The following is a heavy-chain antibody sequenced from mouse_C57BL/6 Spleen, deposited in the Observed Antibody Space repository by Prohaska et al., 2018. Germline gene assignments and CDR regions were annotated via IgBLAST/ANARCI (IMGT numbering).Heavy chain of an antibody. CDR2: INPNNGGT. CDR3: ARGTASYFDY. J-gene: IGHJ2*01. D-gene: IGHD3-3*01. V-gene: IGHV1-26*01. Sequence: HGKSLEWIGDINPNNGGTSYNQKFKGKATLTVDKSSSTAYMELRSLTSEDSAVYYCARGTASYFDYWGQGTTLTVSS.